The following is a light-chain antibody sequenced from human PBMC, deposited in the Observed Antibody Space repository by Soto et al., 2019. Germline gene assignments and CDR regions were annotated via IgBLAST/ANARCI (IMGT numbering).Light chain of an antibody. CDR1: QSVGSS. CDR3: QQRSNWQWT. CDR2: DAS. V-gene: IGKV3-11*01. J-gene: IGKJ1*01. Sequence: IGLTQSPATLSLSPGARATLSFRASQSVGSSLAWYQQKPGQAPRLLIYDASNRATGIPARFSGSGSGTDFTLTISSLEPEDFAVYYCQQRSNWQWTFGQGTKVDI.